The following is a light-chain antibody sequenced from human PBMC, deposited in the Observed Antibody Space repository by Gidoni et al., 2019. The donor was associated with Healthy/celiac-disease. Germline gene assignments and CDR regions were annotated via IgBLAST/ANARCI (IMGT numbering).Light chain of an antibody. CDR2: EGS. Sequence: QSALPQPASVSGSPGPSITISCTGTSRDVGSSNLVSWYQQPPGKAPKLMIYEGSKRPSGVSNRCSGSKSGNTASLTISGLQAEDEADYYCCSYAGSSTYVFGTGTKVTVL. V-gene: IGLV2-23*01. J-gene: IGLJ1*01. CDR1: SRDVGSSNL. CDR3: CSYAGSSTYV.